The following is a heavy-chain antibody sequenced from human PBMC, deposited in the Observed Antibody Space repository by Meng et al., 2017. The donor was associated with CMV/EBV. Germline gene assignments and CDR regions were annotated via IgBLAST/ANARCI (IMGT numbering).Heavy chain of an antibody. Sequence: GQRQESDQGLWKPSQTLSLTCTVSGGSISSGDYYWGWIRQPPGKGLEWIGYIYYSGSTYYNPSLKSRVTISVDTSKNQFSLKLSSVTAADTAVYYCARAAPDYYDSSGPPDYWGQGTLVTVSS. CDR1: GGSISSGDYY. V-gene: IGHV4-30-4*08. D-gene: IGHD3-22*01. CDR2: IYYSGST. CDR3: ARAAPDYYDSSGPPDY. J-gene: IGHJ4*02.